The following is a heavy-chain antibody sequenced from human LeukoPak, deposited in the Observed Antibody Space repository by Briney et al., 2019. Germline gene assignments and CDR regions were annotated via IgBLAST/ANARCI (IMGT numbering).Heavy chain of an antibody. Sequence: GASVKVSCTVSGYTFSTYYLHWVRQAPGQGLEWMGWINPNGGATNYAKKFQGRVTMTRDTSISTAFMELSGLTSDDTAIYYCSRDVTRGGDYWGQGTLVTVSS. CDR1: GYTFSTYY. J-gene: IGHJ4*02. D-gene: IGHD1-1*01. CDR2: INPNGGAT. CDR3: SRDVTRGGDY. V-gene: IGHV1-2*02.